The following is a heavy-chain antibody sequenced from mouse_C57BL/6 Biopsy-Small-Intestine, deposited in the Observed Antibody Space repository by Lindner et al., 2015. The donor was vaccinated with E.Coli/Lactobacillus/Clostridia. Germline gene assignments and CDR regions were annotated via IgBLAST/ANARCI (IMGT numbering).Heavy chain of an antibody. D-gene: IGHD4-1*01. CDR1: GYTFTGNW. V-gene: IGHV1-9*01. J-gene: IGHJ2*01. CDR2: ILPGRGST. CDR3: ARALGRGDYYFDF. Sequence: VQLQESGAELMKPGASVKLSCKATGYTFTGNWIEWVKQRPGHGLEWIGEILPGRGSTNYNEKFKGKATFTADTSSNTVYMQLSSLTTEDSAIYYCARALGRGDYYFDFLGPKAPLSQSPQ.